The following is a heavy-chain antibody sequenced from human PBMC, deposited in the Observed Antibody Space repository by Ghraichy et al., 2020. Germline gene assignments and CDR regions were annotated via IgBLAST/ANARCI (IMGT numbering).Heavy chain of an antibody. V-gene: IGHV3-13*01. CDR3: ARAGTGTTLFDY. J-gene: IGHJ4*02. CDR1: GFTFSSYD. Sequence: GGSLRLSCAASGFTFSSYDMHWVRQATGKGLEWVSAIGTAGDTYYPGSVKGRFTISRENAKNSLYLQMNSLRAGDTAVYYCARAGTGTTLFDYWGQGTLVTVSS. CDR2: IGTAGDT. D-gene: IGHD1-1*01.